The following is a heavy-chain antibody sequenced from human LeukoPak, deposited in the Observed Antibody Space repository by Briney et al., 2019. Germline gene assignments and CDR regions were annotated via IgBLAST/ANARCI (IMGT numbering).Heavy chain of an antibody. CDR1: GFTFSSYA. V-gene: IGHV3-23*01. J-gene: IGHJ3*02. CDR2: ISGSGGST. D-gene: IGHD5-18*01. CDR3: AKGLRDTAMVNEAFDI. Sequence: PGGSLRLSCAASGFTFSSYAMSWVRQAPGKGLEWVSAISGSGGSTYYADSVKGRFTISRDNSKNTLYLQMNSLRAEDTAVYYCAKGLRDTAMVNEAFDIWGQGTMVTVSS.